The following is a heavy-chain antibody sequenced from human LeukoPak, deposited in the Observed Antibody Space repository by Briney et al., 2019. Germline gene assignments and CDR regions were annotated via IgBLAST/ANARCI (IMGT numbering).Heavy chain of an antibody. CDR1: GDSVSSPDAA. CDR2: TFFTSKWFY. V-gene: IGHV6-1*01. CDR3: ARDVAFDF. J-gene: IGHJ3*01. Sequence: SQTLSLTCAISGDSVSSPDAAWNWIRQSPSRGLEWLGRTFFTSKWFYEYAVSVKGRITINPDTSKNQFSLHLNSVTPEDTALYYCARDVAFDFWGQGTMVTVSS.